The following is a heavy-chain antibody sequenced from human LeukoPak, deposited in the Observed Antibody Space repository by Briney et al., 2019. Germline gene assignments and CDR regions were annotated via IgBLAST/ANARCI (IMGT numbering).Heavy chain of an antibody. Sequence: VGSLRLSCTTSGLTFSTSGFNWVRQAPGKGLEWVASIGPTGFDRYHADSIKGRFTISRDNANNFLYLQMDSLRAEDTAVYYCATETNGRHYDYWGQGTLLTVSS. J-gene: IGHJ4*02. D-gene: IGHD1-14*01. CDR1: GLTFSTSG. CDR2: IGPTGFDR. CDR3: ATETNGRHYDY. V-gene: IGHV3-21*06.